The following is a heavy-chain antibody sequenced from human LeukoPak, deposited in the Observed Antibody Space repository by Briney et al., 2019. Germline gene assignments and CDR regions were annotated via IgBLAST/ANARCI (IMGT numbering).Heavy chain of an antibody. Sequence: SGGSLRLSCAASGFTVSSNYMSWVRQAPGKGLEWVSVIYSGGSTYYADSVKGRFTISRDNSKNTLYLQMNSLRAEDTAVYYCARGSGSSGWYPYVWGQGTTVTVSS. CDR2: IYSGGST. CDR1: GFTVSSNY. CDR3: ARGSGSSGWYPYV. J-gene: IGHJ6*02. V-gene: IGHV3-66*01. D-gene: IGHD6-19*01.